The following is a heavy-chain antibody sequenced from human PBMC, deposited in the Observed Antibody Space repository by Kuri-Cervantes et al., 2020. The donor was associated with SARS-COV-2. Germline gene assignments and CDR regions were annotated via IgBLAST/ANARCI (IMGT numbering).Heavy chain of an antibody. V-gene: IGHV1-3*01. J-gene: IGHJ6*03. CDR2: INAGNGNT. CDR3: ARDALYYDILTGYYPSYMDV. Sequence: ASVKVSCKASGYTFTSYAMHWVRQAPGQRLEWMGWINAGNGNTKYSQKFQGRVTMTTDTSTSTAYMELRSLRSDDTAVYYCARDALYYDILTGYYPSYMDVWGKGTTVTVSS. CDR1: GYTFTSYA. D-gene: IGHD3-9*01.